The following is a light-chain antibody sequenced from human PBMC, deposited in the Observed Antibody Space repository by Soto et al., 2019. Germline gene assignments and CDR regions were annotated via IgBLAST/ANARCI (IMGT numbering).Light chain of an antibody. Sequence: QSALTQPASVSGSPGQSITVSCTGTSSDVGGYKFVSWYQQLPGKAPKLMIYEVSNRSSGVSNRFSGSKSGNTASLTISGLQAEDEADYYCSSYTSSSTYVFGTGTKLTVL. CDR3: SSYTSSSTYV. J-gene: IGLJ1*01. V-gene: IGLV2-14*01. CDR2: EVS. CDR1: SSDVGGYKF.